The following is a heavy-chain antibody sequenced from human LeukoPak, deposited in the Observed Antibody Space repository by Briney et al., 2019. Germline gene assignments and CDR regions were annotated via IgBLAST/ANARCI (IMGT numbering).Heavy chain of an antibody. V-gene: IGHV3-30*02. Sequence: GGSLRLSCAASGFTFSSYGMHWVRQAPDKGLEWVAFIRYDGSNKYYADSVKGRFTISRDNSKNTLYLQMNSLRAEDTAVYYFAKALVVGGVIIPLFDYWGQGTLVTVSS. CDR3: AKALVVGGVIIPLFDY. CDR2: IRYDGSNK. D-gene: IGHD3-10*01. CDR1: GFTFSSYG. J-gene: IGHJ4*02.